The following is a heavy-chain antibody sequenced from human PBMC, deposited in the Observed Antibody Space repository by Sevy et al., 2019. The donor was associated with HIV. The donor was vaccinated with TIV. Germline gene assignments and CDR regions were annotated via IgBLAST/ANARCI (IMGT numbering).Heavy chain of an antibody. Sequence: GGSLRLSCAASGFTFSSHGMHWVRQAPGKGLEWMAVIGFDGSKKYYADSVQGRFTISRDNSKNTLYLQMNSLRTEDTAVYYCARASSSLDYWGQGTLVTVSS. CDR1: GFTFSSHG. J-gene: IGHJ4*02. V-gene: IGHV3-33*01. D-gene: IGHD3-10*01. CDR3: ARASSSLDY. CDR2: IGFDGSKK.